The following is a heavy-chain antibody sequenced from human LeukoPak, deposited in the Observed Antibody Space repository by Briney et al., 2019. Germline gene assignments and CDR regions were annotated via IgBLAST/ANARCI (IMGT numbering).Heavy chain of an antibody. Sequence: GGSLRLSCAASGFTFSSYSMNWVRQAPGKGLEWVSSISSSSSYIYYADSVKGRFTISRDNAKNSLYLQMNSLRAEDTAVYYCARDLFSSSWSYYYYYGMDVWGQGTTVTVSS. CDR2: ISSSSSYI. CDR1: GFTFSSYS. V-gene: IGHV3-21*01. CDR3: ARDLFSSSWSYYYYYGMDV. D-gene: IGHD6-13*01. J-gene: IGHJ6*02.